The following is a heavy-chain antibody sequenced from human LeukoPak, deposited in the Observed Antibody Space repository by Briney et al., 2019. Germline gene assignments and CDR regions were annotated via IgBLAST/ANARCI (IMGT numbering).Heavy chain of an antibody. J-gene: IGHJ3*02. Sequence: SVKVSCKASGGTFSSYAISWVRQAPGQGLEWMGRIIPIFGIANYAQKFQGRVTITADKSTSTAYMELSSLRSEDTAVYYCARVPRGRIQLMYAFDIWGQGTMVTVSS. CDR1: GGTFSSYA. D-gene: IGHD5-18*01. CDR3: ARVPRGRIQLMYAFDI. V-gene: IGHV1-69*04. CDR2: IIPIFGIA.